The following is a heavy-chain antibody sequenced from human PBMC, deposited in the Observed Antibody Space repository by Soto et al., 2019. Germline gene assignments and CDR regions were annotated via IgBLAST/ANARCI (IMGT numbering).Heavy chain of an antibody. D-gene: IGHD6-19*01. CDR3: ASAAVTGTAGLDF. CDR1: GYTFSGFY. Sequence: AAVKVSCKASGYTFSGFYMHWVRQAPGQGLEWMGWINPNSGGKKPAEKFQGRVTMTRDTSISTAYMELSRLTSDDTAVYYCASAAVTGTAGLDFWGQGTQVTVSS. CDR2: INPNSGGK. V-gene: IGHV1-2*02. J-gene: IGHJ4*02.